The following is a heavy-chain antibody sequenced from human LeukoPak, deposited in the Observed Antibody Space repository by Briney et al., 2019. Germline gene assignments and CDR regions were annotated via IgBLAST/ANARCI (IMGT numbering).Heavy chain of an antibody. CDR1: GGSISSYY. D-gene: IGHD1-26*01. Sequence: PSETLSLTCTVSGGSISSYYWSWIRQPAGKGLEWIGRIHTSGSTNYNPSLKSRLTLSVDTSKNQFSLKLSSVIAADTAVYYCARVVEFSNYWFDPWGHGTLVTVSS. V-gene: IGHV4-4*07. J-gene: IGHJ5*02. CDR2: IHTSGST. CDR3: ARVVEFSNYWFDP.